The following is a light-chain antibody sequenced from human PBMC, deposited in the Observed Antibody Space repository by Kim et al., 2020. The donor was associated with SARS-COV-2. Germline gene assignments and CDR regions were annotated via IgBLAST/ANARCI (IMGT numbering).Light chain of an antibody. CDR3: QQYDTSRQS. J-gene: IGKJ2*01. V-gene: IGKV3-20*01. CDR1: QSVRNNF. CDR2: GAS. Sequence: EIVLTQSPGTLSSSPGERATLSCRASQSVRNNFLAWYQQRPGQAPRLLIYGASRRATGTPDRFSGSGSGTDFTLTINGLEPEDFAVYYCQQYDTSRQSFGQGTKLEIK.